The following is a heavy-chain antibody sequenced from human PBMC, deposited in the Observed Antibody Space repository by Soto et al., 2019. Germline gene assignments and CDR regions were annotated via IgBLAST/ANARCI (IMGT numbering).Heavy chain of an antibody. D-gene: IGHD4-4*01. CDR3: ARHRRTTVAKFYFDN. CDR2: IYHSGST. CDR1: GGSISSSNW. V-gene: IGHV4-4*02. Sequence: SETLSLTCAVSGGSISSSNWWSWVRQPPGKGLEWIGEIYHSGSTNYNPSLKSRVTISVDTSKNQFSLKLTSVTAADTAVYYCARHRRTTVAKFYFDNWGQGALVTVSS. J-gene: IGHJ4*02.